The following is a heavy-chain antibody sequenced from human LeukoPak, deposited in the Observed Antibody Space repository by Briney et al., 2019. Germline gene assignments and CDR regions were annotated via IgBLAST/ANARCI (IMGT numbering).Heavy chain of an antibody. Sequence: KTSETLSLTCTVSGGSISNYYWSWIRQPPGKGLECMGYIYYSGTTNYNPSLKSRVTISVDTSKNQFSLKLSSVTAADTAVYYCARHGGYSRHCLHWGQGTLVTVSS. CDR2: IYYSGTT. V-gene: IGHV4-59*08. CDR1: GGSISNYY. D-gene: IGHD6-13*01. CDR3: ARHGGYSRHCLH. J-gene: IGHJ1*01.